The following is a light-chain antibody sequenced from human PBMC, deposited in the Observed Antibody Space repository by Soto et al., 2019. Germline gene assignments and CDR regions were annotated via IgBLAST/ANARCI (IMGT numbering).Light chain of an antibody. CDR2: DAS. J-gene: IGKJ1*01. CDR1: QSISSW. Sequence: DIPMTQSPSTLTASVGDRVTITCRASQSISSWLAWYQQEPGKAPKLLIYDASSLESGVPSRFSGSGSGTEFTFTISSLQPDDFATYYCQQYNSYPTFGQGTKVEIK. CDR3: QQYNSYPT. V-gene: IGKV1-5*01.